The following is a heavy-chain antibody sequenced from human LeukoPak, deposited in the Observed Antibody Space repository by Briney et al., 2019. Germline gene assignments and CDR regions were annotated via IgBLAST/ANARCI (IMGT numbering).Heavy chain of an antibody. CDR1: GLTVSSNY. Sequence: GGSLRLSCAASGLTVSSNYMNWVRQAPGKGLEWVSALYIGGNTYYADSVRGRFTISRDNSKNTLYLQMNSLRGEDTAVYYCAKHKENYGDSCLDDYWGQGTLVTVSS. CDR3: AKHKENYGDSCLDDY. V-gene: IGHV3-53*01. J-gene: IGHJ4*02. D-gene: IGHD4-17*01. CDR2: LYIGGNT.